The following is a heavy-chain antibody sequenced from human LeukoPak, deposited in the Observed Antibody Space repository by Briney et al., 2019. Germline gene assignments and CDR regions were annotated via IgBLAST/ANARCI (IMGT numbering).Heavy chain of an antibody. D-gene: IGHD5-18*01. CDR1: GGSISSGGYY. J-gene: IGHJ4*02. V-gene: IGHV4-61*08. Sequence: SETLSLTCTVSGGSISSGGYYWSWIRQPPGKGLEWIGYIYYSGSSNYNPSLKSRVTISVDTSKNQFSLKLSSVTAADTAVYYCARAPGEGTPFGYSYGPSYYFDYWGQGTLVTVSS. CDR2: IYYSGSS. CDR3: ARAPGEGTPFGYSYGPSYYFDY.